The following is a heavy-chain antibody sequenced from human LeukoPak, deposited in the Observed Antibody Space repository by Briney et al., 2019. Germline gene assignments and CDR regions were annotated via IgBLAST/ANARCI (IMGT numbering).Heavy chain of an antibody. Sequence: SETLSLTCTLSGGSISTYYWSWVRQPPGKGLEWIGYIYYTGSTDYNPSLKSRVTMSVDTSKNQFSLKLSSVTAADTAVYYCARTERSRYCSSTSCYPLLGDWGQGTLVTVSS. V-gene: IGHV4-59*01. CDR2: IYYTGST. CDR1: GGSISTYY. D-gene: IGHD2-2*01. CDR3: ARTERSRYCSSTSCYPLLGD. J-gene: IGHJ4*02.